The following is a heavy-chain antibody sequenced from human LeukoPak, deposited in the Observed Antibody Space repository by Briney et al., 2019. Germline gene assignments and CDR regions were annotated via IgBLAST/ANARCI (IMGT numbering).Heavy chain of an antibody. CDR1: GFSFSYYS. CDR2: ITSGSNYM. Sequence: GGSQRLSCAASGFSFSYYSMHWVRQAPGKGLEWVSSITSGSNYMYYADSVKGRFTISRDNAKNSLYLQMNSLRAEDTAVYYCARDFLEWLPYSWGQGTLVTVSS. J-gene: IGHJ4*02. V-gene: IGHV3-21*01. D-gene: IGHD3-3*01. CDR3: ARDFLEWLPYS.